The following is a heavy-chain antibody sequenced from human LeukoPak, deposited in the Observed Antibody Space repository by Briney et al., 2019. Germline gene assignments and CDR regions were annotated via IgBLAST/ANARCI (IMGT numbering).Heavy chain of an antibody. CDR1: GFPFSSFA. J-gene: IGHJ4*02. V-gene: IGHV3-23*01. CDR3: AKYSTIIGVVISGFDY. D-gene: IGHD3-3*01. Sequence: GGSLTLSCAASGFPFSSFAMSWVRPPPGRGLEGVSDLSGRRGSTYYADYVKVRFTISRDNSKNTLYLQINSLRAEDTAVYYCAKYSTIIGVVISGFDYWGQGTLVTVSS. CDR2: LSGRRGST.